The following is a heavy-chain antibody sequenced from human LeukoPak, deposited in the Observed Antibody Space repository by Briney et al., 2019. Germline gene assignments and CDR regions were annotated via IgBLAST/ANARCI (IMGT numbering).Heavy chain of an antibody. J-gene: IGHJ6*02. V-gene: IGHV1-69*04. CDR1: GGTFSSYA. CDR2: IIPILGIA. Sequence: ASVKVSCKASGGTFSSYAISWVRQAPGQGLEWMGRIIPILGIANYAQKFQGRVTITADKSTSTAYMELSSLRSEDTAVYYRARGGLRFLEWLPKGYYGMDVWGQGTTVTVSS. CDR3: ARGGLRFLEWLPKGYYGMDV. D-gene: IGHD3-3*01.